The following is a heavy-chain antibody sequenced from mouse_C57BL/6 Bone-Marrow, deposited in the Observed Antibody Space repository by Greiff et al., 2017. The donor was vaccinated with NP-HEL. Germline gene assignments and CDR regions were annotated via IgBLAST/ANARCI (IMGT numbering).Heavy chain of an antibody. CDR2: IYPGDGDT. J-gene: IGHJ1*03. CDR1: GYAFSSSW. CDR3: ARIPITTVVAHWYFDV. D-gene: IGHD1-1*01. V-gene: IGHV1-82*01. Sequence: QVQLQQSGPELVKPGASVKISCKASGYAFSSSWMNWVKQRPGKGLEWIGRIYPGDGDTNYNGKFKGKATLTADKSSSTAYMQLSSLTSEDSAVYFCARIPITTVVAHWYFDVWGTGTTVTVSS.